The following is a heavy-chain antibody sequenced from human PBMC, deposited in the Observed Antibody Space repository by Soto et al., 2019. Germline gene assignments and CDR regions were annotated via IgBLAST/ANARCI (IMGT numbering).Heavy chain of an antibody. V-gene: IGHV1-46*01. CDR1: GYTFTSYY. Sequence: QVQLVQSGAEVKKPGASVKVSCKASGYTFTSYYMHWVRQAPGQGLEWMGIINPSGGSTSYAQKFQGKVTVTRDTYTSTVYMELSSLSSEDTAVYYCAREGYYYYGMDVWGQGTTVTVSS. J-gene: IGHJ6*02. CDR2: INPSGGST. CDR3: AREGYYYYGMDV.